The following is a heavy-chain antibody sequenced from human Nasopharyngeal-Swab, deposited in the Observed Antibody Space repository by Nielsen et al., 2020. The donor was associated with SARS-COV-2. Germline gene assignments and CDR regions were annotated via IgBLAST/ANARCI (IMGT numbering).Heavy chain of an antibody. D-gene: IGHD5-12*01. J-gene: IGHJ6*02. V-gene: IGHV2-5*02. Sequence: WIRQPPGKALEWLALIYWDDDKRYSPSLKSRLTITKDTSKNQVVLTMTNMDPVDTATYYYAHWGYSGYGYSYYYYGMDVWGQGTTVTVSS. CDR2: IYWDDDK. CDR3: AHWGYSGYGYSYYYYGMDV.